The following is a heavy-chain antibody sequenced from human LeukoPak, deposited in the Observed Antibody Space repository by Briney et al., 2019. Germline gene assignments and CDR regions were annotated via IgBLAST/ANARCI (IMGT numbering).Heavy chain of an antibody. CDR1: GLSVADTY. CDR2: LYIAGES. V-gene: IGHV3-53*01. CDR3: AAGFRSEFIYFYLHV. J-gene: IGHJ6*03. Sequence: PGGSLRLSCAVSGLSVADTYMAWVRQAPGKGLEWVATLYIAGESYYADSVRGRFNISRDNSENTLYLQMTTVRDDDTAIYYCAAGFRSEFIYFYLHVWGKGTLVTVSS. D-gene: IGHD1-14*01.